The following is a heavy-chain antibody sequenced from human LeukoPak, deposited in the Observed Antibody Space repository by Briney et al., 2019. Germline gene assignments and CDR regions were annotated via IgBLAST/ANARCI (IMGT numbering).Heavy chain of an antibody. D-gene: IGHD6-13*01. J-gene: IGHJ3*02. Sequence: SETLSLTCTASGGSISSSSYFWGWIRQPPGKGLEWIGTIFYSGSTSYNPSLKSQVTMSVDTSKSQFSLKLSSVTAADTAVYYYARRSAGHDAFDIWGQGTLVTVSS. CDR2: IFYSGST. V-gene: IGHV4-39*01. CDR3: ARRSAGHDAFDI. CDR1: GGSISSSSYF.